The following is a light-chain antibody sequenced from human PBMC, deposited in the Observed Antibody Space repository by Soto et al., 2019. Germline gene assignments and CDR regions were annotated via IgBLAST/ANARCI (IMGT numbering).Light chain of an antibody. V-gene: IGKV1-9*01. J-gene: IGKJ4*01. CDR1: QGINIF. Sequence: DIQLSPSPSFLSASVGDRVSITSPASQGINIFLAWYQQKPGKAPKLLIYAASTLHSGVPSRFSGGGSGTEFALTISSLQPEDFATYYCQHLITYPLTFGGGTKVDI. CDR3: QHLITYPLT. CDR2: AAS.